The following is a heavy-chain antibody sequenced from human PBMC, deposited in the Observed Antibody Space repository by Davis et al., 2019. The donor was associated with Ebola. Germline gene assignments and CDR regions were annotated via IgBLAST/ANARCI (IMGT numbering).Heavy chain of an antibody. CDR2: IYPGDSDT. CDR1: GYSFTSYW. J-gene: IGHJ2*01. CDR3: ATLRYTELDHWYFDL. D-gene: IGHD1-7*01. V-gene: IGHV5-51*01. Sequence: GESLKITCKGSGYSFTSYWIGWVRQMPGKGLEWMGIIYPGDSDTRYSPSFQGQVTISADKSISTAYLQWSSLKASDTAMYYCATLRYTELDHWYFDLWGRGTLVTVSS.